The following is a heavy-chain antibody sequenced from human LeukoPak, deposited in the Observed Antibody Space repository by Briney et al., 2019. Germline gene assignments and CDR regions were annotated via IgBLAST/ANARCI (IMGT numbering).Heavy chain of an antibody. V-gene: IGHV3-23*01. CDR3: AKDSNGCSGGSCYSGYY. J-gene: IGHJ4*02. CDR2: ISGSGGST. CDR1: GFTFSSYA. D-gene: IGHD2-15*01. Sequence: PGGSLRLSCAASGFTFSSYAMSWVRQAPGKGLEWVSAISGSGGSTYYADSVKGRFTISRDKSKDTLYLQMNSLRAEDTAVYYCAKDSNGCSGGSCYSGYYWGQGTLVTVSS.